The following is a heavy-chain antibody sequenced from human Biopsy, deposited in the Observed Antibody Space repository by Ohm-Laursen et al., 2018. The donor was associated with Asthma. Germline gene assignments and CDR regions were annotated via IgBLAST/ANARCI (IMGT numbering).Heavy chain of an antibody. V-gene: IGHV1-18*01. CDR3: ARAVDYSHYYGIDV. Sequence: SVKVACKTSGYTFNSAGITWVRQAPGQGLEWMGRISVYNGNTKVAQKLQDRVTMITDTSTSTAYMELRSLRSDDTAVYFCARAVDYSHYYGIDVWGQGTTVTVS. D-gene: IGHD3-10*01. CDR2: ISVYNGNT. CDR1: GYTFNSAG. J-gene: IGHJ6*02.